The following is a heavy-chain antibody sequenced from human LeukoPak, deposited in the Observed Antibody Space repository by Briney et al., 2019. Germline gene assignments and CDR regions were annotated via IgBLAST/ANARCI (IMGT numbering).Heavy chain of an antibody. D-gene: IGHD4-17*01. J-gene: IGHJ4*02. CDR1: GGSISSGDYY. CDR3: ARGTTVFAYYFDY. V-gene: IGHV4-30-4*08. Sequence: SQTLSLTCTVSGGSISSGDYYWSWIRQPPGKGLEWIGYIYYSGSTYYNPSLKSRVTISVDTSKNQFSLKLSSVTAADTAVYYCARGTTVFAYYFDYWGQGTLVTVSS. CDR2: IYYSGST.